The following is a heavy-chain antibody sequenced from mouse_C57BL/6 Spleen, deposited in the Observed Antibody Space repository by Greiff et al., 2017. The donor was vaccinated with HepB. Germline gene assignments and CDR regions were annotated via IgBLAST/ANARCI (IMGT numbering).Heavy chain of an antibody. Sequence: QVQLQQSGPELVKPGASVKISCKASGYAFSSSWMNWVKQRPGKGLEWIGRIYPGDGDTNYNGKFKGKATLTADKSSSTAYMQLSSLTSEDSAVYFCARYREFAYWGQGTLVTVSA. CDR3: ARYREFAY. CDR2: IYPGDGDT. J-gene: IGHJ3*01. CDR1: GYAFSSSW. V-gene: IGHV1-82*01.